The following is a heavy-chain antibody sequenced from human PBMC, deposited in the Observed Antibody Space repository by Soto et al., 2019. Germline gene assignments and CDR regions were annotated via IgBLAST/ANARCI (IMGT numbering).Heavy chain of an antibody. V-gene: IGHV4-31*03. J-gene: IGHJ4*01. D-gene: IGHD3-22*01. CDR2: IYYGGST. CDR1: GGSISSGGYY. Sequence: PSGTLSLTCTVSGGSISSGGYYWSWIRQHPGKGLEWIGYIYYGGSTYYNPSLKSRATISGDTSKNQFSLKLSSVTAADTAVYYCARGGYYYENSGQNAYDYWGQGILVTVSS. CDR3: ARGGYYYENSGQNAYDY.